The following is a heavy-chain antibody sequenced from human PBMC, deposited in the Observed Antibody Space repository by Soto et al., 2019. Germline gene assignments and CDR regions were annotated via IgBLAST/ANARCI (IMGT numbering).Heavy chain of an antibody. D-gene: IGHD6-13*01. V-gene: IGHV1-69*01. CDR3: ARSWYSGKYYFDY. Sequence: QVQLVQSGAEVKKPWSSVKVSCKAAGGTFSSYAISWVRQAPGQGLEWMGGIIPIFGTANYAQKFQGRVTSTADESTSTAYMELSSLRSEDTAVYYCARSWYSGKYYFDYWGQGTMVTVSS. CDR1: GGTFSSYA. CDR2: IIPIFGTA. J-gene: IGHJ4*02.